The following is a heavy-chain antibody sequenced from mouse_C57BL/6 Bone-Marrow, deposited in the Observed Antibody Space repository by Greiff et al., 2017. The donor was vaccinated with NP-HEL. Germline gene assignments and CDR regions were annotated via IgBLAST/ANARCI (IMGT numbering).Heavy chain of an antibody. D-gene: IGHD1-1*01. J-gene: IGHJ4*01. V-gene: IGHV5-17*01. Sequence: EVHLVESGGGLVKPGGSLKLSCAASGFTFSDYGMHWVRQAPEKGLEWVAYISSGSSTIYYADTVKGRFTISRDNAKNTLFLQMTSLRSEDTAMCYYARGYYCSSYYYAMDYWGQGTSVTVSS. CDR3: ARGYYCSSYYYAMDY. CDR2: ISSGSSTI. CDR1: GFTFSDYG.